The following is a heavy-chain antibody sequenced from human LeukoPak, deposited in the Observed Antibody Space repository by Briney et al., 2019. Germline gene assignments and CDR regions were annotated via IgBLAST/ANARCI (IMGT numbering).Heavy chain of an antibody. V-gene: IGHV3-33*01. CDR1: GFTFRSYA. J-gene: IGHJ5*02. Sequence: PGTSLRLSCAASGFTFRSYAMHWVREAPGKGLEWLAAIWYDGSNKYYADSVKGRFTISRDNSKNTLYLQMNSLRAEDTALYYCARGSEGYSSGEDAWGQGTQVTVSS. D-gene: IGHD6-19*01. CDR2: IWYDGSNK. CDR3: ARGSEGYSSGEDA.